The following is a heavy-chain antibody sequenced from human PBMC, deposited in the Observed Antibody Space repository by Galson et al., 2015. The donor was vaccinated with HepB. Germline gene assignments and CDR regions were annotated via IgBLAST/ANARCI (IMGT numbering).Heavy chain of an antibody. Sequence: TLSLTCTVSGASITSSLYYWGWIRQPPGRGLEWIGSGYYNGPTYNNPSLKGRVTISVDTSKQQLSLRLTSVTAADTAVYYCVRVSGHYDSSKFYFESWGPGTLVTVSS. CDR2: GYYNGPT. D-gene: IGHD3-22*01. CDR1: GASITSSLYY. CDR3: VRVSGHYDSSKFYFES. J-gene: IGHJ4*02. V-gene: IGHV4-39*01.